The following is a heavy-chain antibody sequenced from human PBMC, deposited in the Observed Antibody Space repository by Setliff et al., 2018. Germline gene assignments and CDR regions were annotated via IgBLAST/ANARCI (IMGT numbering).Heavy chain of an antibody. D-gene: IGHD3-22*01. Sequence: TLSLTCAVYGGSFQGYYWSWIRQSPERGLEWIGEINSSGDTNYNPSLESRVTMSIDPSKNQFSLTLTSVRAADTAVYFCAKAKGHLGYYRLVLNYFRHWGQGTPVTVSS. CDR2: INSSGDT. J-gene: IGHJ1*01. V-gene: IGHV4-34*01. CDR3: AKAKGHLGYYRLVLNYFRH. CDR1: GGSFQGYY.